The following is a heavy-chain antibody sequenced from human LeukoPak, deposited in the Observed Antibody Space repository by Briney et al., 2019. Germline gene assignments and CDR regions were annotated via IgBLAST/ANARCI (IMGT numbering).Heavy chain of an antibody. Sequence: KTSETLSLTCTVSGGSISSSSYYWGWIRQPPGKGLEWIGCIYYTGSTYYNPSLKSRVTISVDTSKNQFSLKLSSVTAADTAVYYCARDRLSTADYWGQGTLVTVSS. CDR3: ARDRLSTADY. CDR2: IYYTGST. J-gene: IGHJ4*02. CDR1: GGSISSSSYY. V-gene: IGHV4-39*07. D-gene: IGHD5/OR15-5a*01.